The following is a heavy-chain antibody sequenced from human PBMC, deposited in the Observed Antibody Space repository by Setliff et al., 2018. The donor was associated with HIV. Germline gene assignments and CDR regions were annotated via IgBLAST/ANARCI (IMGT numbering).Heavy chain of an antibody. V-gene: IGHV1-69*05. CDR2: IIPIFGTA. D-gene: IGHD1-26*01. CDR1: GYTFTSYG. Sequence: GASVKVSCKASGYTFTSYGMSWVRQAPGQGLEWMGGIIPIFGTATYAQEFQGRVTMTRDTSTSTVYMELSSLRSEDTAVYYCAREPSGSGNYFYFDYRGQGTLVTVSS. J-gene: IGHJ4*02. CDR3: AREPSGSGNYFYFDY.